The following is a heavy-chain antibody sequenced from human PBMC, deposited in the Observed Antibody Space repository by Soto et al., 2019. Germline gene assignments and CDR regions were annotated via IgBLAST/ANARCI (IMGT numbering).Heavy chain of an antibody. CDR3: ARVPSPPYSSSWYLDY. V-gene: IGHV4-34*01. D-gene: IGHD6-13*01. CDR1: GGSFSDFY. Sequence: SETLSLTCAVYGGSFSDFYWSWIRQPPGKGLEWIGEINHSGRSNYNPSLKSRVTISVDTSKNQFSLKLSSVTAADTAVYFCARVPSPPYSSSWYLDYWSQGTLVTVSS. J-gene: IGHJ4*02. CDR2: INHSGRS.